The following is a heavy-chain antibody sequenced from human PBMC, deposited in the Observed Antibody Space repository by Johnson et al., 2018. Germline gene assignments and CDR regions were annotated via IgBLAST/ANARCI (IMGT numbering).Heavy chain of an antibody. D-gene: IGHD5-18*01. V-gene: IGHV1-69*12. Sequence: QVQLVQSGAEVKKPGSSVKVSCKASGGTFSSNAINWVRQAPGQGLEWMGGIIPMFGSLSYAQKFQGRVTFTADESTSTAYMDLSSLRSEDTAVYYCARKDTLKGHYARDVWGQGTAVTVSS. CDR3: ARKDTLKGHYARDV. CDR2: IIPMFGSL. CDR1: GGTFSSNA. J-gene: IGHJ6*02.